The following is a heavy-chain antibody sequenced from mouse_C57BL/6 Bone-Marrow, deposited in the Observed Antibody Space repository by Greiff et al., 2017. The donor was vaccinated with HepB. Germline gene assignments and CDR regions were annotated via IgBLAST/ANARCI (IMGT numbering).Heavy chain of an antibody. J-gene: IGHJ1*03. Sequence: QVQLQQSGAELVKPGASVKLSCKASGYTFTSYWMHWVKQRPGRGLEWIGRIDPNSGGTKYNEKFKSKATLTVDKPSSTAYMQLSSLTSEDSAVYYCARRGITTVVAKDWYFDVWGTGTTVTVSS. CDR1: GYTFTSYW. D-gene: IGHD1-1*01. CDR2: IDPNSGGT. V-gene: IGHV1-72*01. CDR3: ARRGITTVVAKDWYFDV.